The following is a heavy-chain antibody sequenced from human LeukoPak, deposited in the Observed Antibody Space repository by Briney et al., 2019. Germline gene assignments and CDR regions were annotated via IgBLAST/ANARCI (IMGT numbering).Heavy chain of an antibody. D-gene: IGHD6-25*01. CDR3: ARVNWGIAAALDV. Sequence: GGSLRLSCAASGFTFSTYEMNWVRQAPGKGLEWVSFISTSATTIYYADSVKGRFTISRDNAENSLYLQMNSLRPEDTAVYYCARVNWGIAAALDVWGQGTMVTVSS. CDR2: ISTSATTI. V-gene: IGHV3-48*03. J-gene: IGHJ3*01. CDR1: GFTFSTYE.